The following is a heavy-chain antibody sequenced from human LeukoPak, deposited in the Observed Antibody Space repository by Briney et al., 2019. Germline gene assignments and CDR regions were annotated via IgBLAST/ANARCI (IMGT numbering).Heavy chain of an antibody. V-gene: IGHV4-4*07. CDR3: GREGPLIRSIGDWFEP. J-gene: IGHJ5*02. CDR2: MYTSGST. Sequence: SETLSLTRTVSGGSISSFSWNWIRQPAEKGLEWIGRMYTSGSTNYNPSLKSRVTMSVDTSKNQFSLKVNAVTAADTAAVYCGREGPLIRSIGDWFEPWGQGILVTVSS. CDR1: GGSISSFS.